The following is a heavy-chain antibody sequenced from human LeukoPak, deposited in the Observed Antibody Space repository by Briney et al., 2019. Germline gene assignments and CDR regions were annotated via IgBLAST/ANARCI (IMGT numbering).Heavy chain of an antibody. Sequence: SETLSLTCSVSGVSISSSAYYWSWIRQPPGTGLEWIGEINHSGSTNYNPSLKSRVTISVDTSKNQFSLKLSSVTAADTAVYYCARGRSEDAFDIWGQGTMVTVSS. V-gene: IGHV4-39*07. J-gene: IGHJ3*02. CDR2: INHSGST. D-gene: IGHD2-15*01. CDR1: GVSISSSAYY. CDR3: ARGRSEDAFDI.